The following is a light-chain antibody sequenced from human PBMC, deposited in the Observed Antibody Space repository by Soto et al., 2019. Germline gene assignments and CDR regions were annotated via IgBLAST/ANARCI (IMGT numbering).Light chain of an antibody. CDR3: QQSDRTPLT. CDR2: AAS. J-gene: IGKJ5*01. V-gene: IGKV1-39*01. Sequence: DIQMTQSPASLSAYVGDRVTITCRASQNIDSYLNWYQQQPGRAPNLLIYAASSLQSRVPSRFSGSGSGTEFTLTITSLPTEDAATYYCQQSDRTPLTFGQGTRLEI. CDR1: QNIDSY.